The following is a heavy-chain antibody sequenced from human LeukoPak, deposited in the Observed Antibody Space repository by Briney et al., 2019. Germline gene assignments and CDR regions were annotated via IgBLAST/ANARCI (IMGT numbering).Heavy chain of an antibody. CDR3: ARVREPKYSSLYYFDY. J-gene: IGHJ4*02. CDR1: GYTFTGYY. D-gene: IGHD6-6*01. Sequence: ASVKVSCKASGYTFTGYYMHWVRQAPGQGLEWMGWINPNSGGTNYAQKFQGRVTMTRDTSTSTVYMELSSLRSGDTAVYYCARVREPKYSSLYYFDYWGQGTLVTVSS. CDR2: INPNSGGT. V-gene: IGHV1-2*02.